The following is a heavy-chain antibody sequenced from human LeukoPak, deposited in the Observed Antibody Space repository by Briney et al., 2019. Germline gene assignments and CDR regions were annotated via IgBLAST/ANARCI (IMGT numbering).Heavy chain of an antibody. Sequence: ASVKVSCKASGYTFTSYAMHWVRQAPGQRLEWMGWINAGNGNTKYSQKFQGRVTITRDTSASTAYMELSSLRSEDTAVYYCARVSDVTQMYYYDSSGYPIDYYFDCWGQGTLVTVSS. CDR2: INAGNGNT. J-gene: IGHJ4*02. CDR3: ARVSDVTQMYYYDSSGYPIDYYFDC. CDR1: GYTFTSYA. V-gene: IGHV1-3*01. D-gene: IGHD3-22*01.